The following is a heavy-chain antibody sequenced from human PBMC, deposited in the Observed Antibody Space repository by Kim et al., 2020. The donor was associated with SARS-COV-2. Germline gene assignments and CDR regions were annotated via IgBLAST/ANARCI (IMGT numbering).Heavy chain of an antibody. V-gene: IGHV3-74*01. Sequence: GGSLRLSCAASGFTFSTYRMHWVRQAPGKGLVWVSLISGDGSTTNYADSVKGRFTTSRDNAKNTLYLQMNSLRAEDTAMYYCTRDFNGLGVWGQGTTITV. CDR1: GFTFSTYR. CDR3: TRDFNGLGV. J-gene: IGHJ6*02. CDR2: ISGDGSTT.